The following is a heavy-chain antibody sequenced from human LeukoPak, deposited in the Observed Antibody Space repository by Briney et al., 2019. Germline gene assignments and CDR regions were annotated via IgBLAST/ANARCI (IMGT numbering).Heavy chain of an antibody. CDR1: GYTFTGYY. CDR2: NNPNSGGT. Sequence: ASVKVSCKASGYTFTGYYIHWVRQAPGQGLEWMGWNNPNSGGTNYAQKFQGRVTMTRDTSISTAYMELSRLRSDDTAVYYCARVSVVAAISDAFDIWGQGTMVTVSS. V-gene: IGHV1-2*02. CDR3: ARVSVVAAISDAFDI. J-gene: IGHJ3*02. D-gene: IGHD2-15*01.